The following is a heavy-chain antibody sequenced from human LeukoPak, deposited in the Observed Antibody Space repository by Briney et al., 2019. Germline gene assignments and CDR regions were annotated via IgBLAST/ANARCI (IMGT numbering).Heavy chain of an antibody. D-gene: IGHD5-12*01. J-gene: IGHJ4*02. CDR2: IYYSGST. Sequence: PSETLSLTCTVSGGSISSGGYYWSWIRQPPGKGLEWIGYIYYSGSTNYNPSLKSRVTISVDTSKNQFSLKLSSVTAADTAVYYCARKGYSGYDPIDYWGQGTLVTVSS. CDR1: GGSISSGGYY. V-gene: IGHV4-61*08. CDR3: ARKGYSGYDPIDY.